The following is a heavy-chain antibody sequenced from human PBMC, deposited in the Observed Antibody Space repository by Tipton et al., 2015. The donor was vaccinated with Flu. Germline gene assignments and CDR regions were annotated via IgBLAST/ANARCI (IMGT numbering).Heavy chain of an antibody. J-gene: IGHJ6*02. CDR1: GGSISSGGEY. Sequence: TLSLTCTVSGGSISSGGEYWSWIRQRPGKGLEWIGDIYYSGSTYYNPSLESRVTISLDTSKNQFSLKLRSVTAADTAVYYCARDQGFGGGLSYDYYVLNVWGPGTTVTVSS. CDR2: IYYSGST. D-gene: IGHD3-10*01. CDR3: ARDQGFGGGLSYDYYVLNV. V-gene: IGHV4-31*03.